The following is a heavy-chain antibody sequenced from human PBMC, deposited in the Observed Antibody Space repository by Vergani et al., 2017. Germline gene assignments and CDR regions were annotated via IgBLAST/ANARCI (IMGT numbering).Heavy chain of an antibody. CDR3: ARLAVAALVGADAFDI. D-gene: IGHD1-26*01. CDR2: INHSGST. V-gene: IGHV4-34*01. Sequence: QVQLVQWGAGLLKPSETLSLTCAVYGGSFSGYYWSWIRQPPGKGLEWIGEINHSGSTNYNPSLKSRVTISVDTSKNQFSLKLSSVTAADTAVYYCARLAVAALVGADAFDIWGQGTMVTVSS. CDR1: GGSFSGYY. J-gene: IGHJ3*02.